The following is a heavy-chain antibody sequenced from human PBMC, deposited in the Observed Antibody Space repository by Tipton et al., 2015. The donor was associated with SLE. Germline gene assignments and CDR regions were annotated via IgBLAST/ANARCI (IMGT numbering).Heavy chain of an antibody. J-gene: IGHJ4*02. D-gene: IGHD4-11*01. CDR1: GDSINSGDYS. V-gene: IGHV4-30-2*01. Sequence: TLSLTCAVSGDSINSGDYSWSWIRQPPGKGLEWIGYIFRSGNAYYNPPLNSRVTISLDMSRNQFSLRLKSVTAADTAVYFCARFDYSNWDDYWGQGTLVTSPQ. CDR2: IFRSGNA. CDR3: ARFDYSNWDDY.